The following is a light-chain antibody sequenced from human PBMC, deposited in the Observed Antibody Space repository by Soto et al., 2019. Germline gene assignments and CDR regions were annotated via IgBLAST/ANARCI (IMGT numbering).Light chain of an antibody. Sequence: QSVLTQPASVSGSPGQSITISCTGTSSDVGAYNYVSWYQQYPGKAPKLMIYDVSNRPSGVSDRFSGSKSSNTASLTISGLQAEDEADYYCNSFTSSTSTTPYVFGTGTKLTVL. J-gene: IGLJ1*01. V-gene: IGLV2-14*01. CDR1: SSDVGAYNY. CDR3: NSFTSSTSTTPYV. CDR2: DVS.